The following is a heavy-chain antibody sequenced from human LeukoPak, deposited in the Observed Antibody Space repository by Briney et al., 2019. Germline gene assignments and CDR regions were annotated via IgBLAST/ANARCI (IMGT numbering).Heavy chain of an antibody. CDR2: INHSGST. CDR3: ARRKEGKAN. CDR1: GGSISSSSYY. D-gene: IGHD4-23*01. V-gene: IGHV4-39*07. Sequence: SETLSLTCTVSGGSISSSSYYWGWIRQPPGKGLEWIGEINHSGSTNNNPSLKSRVTISVDTSKNQFSLKLSSVTAADTAVYYCARRKEGKANWGQGTLVTVSS. J-gene: IGHJ4*02.